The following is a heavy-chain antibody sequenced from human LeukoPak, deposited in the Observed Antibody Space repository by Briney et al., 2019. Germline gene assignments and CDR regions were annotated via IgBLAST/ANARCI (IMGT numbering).Heavy chain of an antibody. D-gene: IGHD1-26*01. CDR3: AREGSGSYYSDY. V-gene: IGHV3-48*03. CDR2: ISSSGSTI. Sequence: PGGSLRLSCAASGFTFSSYEMNWVRQAPGKGLEWVSYISSSGSTIYYADSVKGRFTISRDNAKNSLYLQMNSLRAEDTAVYYCAREGSGSYYSDYWGQGTLVTVSS. J-gene: IGHJ4*02. CDR1: GFTFSSYE.